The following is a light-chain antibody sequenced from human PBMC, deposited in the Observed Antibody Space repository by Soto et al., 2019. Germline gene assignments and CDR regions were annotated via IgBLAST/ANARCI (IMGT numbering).Light chain of an antibody. CDR1: SSDVGGYNY. CDR3: CSYAGSYPVV. Sequence: QLVLTQPRSVSGSPGQSVTISCTGTSSDVGGYNYVSWYQQHPGKAPKLMIYDVSKRPSGVPDRFSGSKSGNTASLTISGLQAEDEADYYCCSYAGSYPVVFGGGTKLTVL. CDR2: DVS. J-gene: IGLJ2*01. V-gene: IGLV2-11*01.